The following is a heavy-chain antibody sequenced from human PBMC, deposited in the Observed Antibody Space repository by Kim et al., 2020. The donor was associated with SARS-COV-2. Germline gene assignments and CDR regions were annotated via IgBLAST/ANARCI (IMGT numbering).Heavy chain of an antibody. V-gene: IGHV1-18*01. Sequence: NTNYEQKDQGRVTLTIDTSTTIAYMELRSLRSDDTAVYYCARDLTTYGMDVWGQGTTVTVSS. J-gene: IGHJ6*02. CDR2: NT. CDR3: ARDLTTYGMDV. D-gene: IGHD4-17*01.